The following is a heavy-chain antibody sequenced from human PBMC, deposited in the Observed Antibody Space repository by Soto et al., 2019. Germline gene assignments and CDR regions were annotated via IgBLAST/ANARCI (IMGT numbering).Heavy chain of an antibody. J-gene: IGHJ4*01. CDR2: INPILSMS. V-gene: IGHV1-69*02. CDR1: GDTFSFYT. CDR3: ATSYGSGYRAFDY. D-gene: IGHD3-10*01. Sequence: QVQLVQSGAEVKKPGSSVKVSCKASGDTFSFYTINWVRQAPGLGLEWVGRINPILSMSNYAQKFQGRVTMTADKSTNTAYMELRSLRSEDTAMYYCATSYGSGYRAFDYWGQEPWSPSPQ.